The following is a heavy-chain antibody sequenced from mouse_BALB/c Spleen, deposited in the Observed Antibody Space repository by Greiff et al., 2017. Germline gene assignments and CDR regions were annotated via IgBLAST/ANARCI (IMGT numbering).Heavy chain of an antibody. V-gene: IGHV14-1*02. CDR1: GFNIKDYY. D-gene: IGHD2-4*01. Sequence: EAQLQQSGAELVRPGALVKLSCKASGFNIKDYYMHWVKQRPEQGLEWIGRIDPANGNTKYDPKFQGKATITADTSSNTAYLQLSSLTSEDTAVYYCARERDYGRDFDYWGQGTTLTVSS. CDR2: IDPANGNT. CDR3: ARERDYGRDFDY. J-gene: IGHJ2*01.